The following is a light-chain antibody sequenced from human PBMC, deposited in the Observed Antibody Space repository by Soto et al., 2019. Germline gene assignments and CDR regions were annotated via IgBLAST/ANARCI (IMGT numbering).Light chain of an antibody. V-gene: IGKV3-11*01. Sequence: EVVLTQSPATLSLSPGERATLSCRASQSVSNSLAWYQQRPGQAPRLLIYEASKSATGIPASFSGSGSGTDFTLTISSLASEDFAVYYCQQRSTWPWTFGQGTNLEI. CDR2: EAS. J-gene: IGKJ2*02. CDR1: QSVSNS. CDR3: QQRSTWPWT.